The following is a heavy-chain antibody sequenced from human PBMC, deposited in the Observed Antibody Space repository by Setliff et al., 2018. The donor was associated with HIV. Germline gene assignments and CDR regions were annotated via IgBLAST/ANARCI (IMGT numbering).Heavy chain of an antibody. J-gene: IGHJ4*02. CDR3: ARGSRRDDTGWFFYEN. CDR1: GFTVSSYN. Sequence: PGGSLRLSCAASGFTVSSYNMAWVRQAPGKGLEWVSDIYPAGDSYYADSVKGRFTLSRDNSKNTLYLQMNSLRAEDTAVYFCARGSRRDDTGWFFYENWGQGTPVTVSS. D-gene: IGHD3-10*01. V-gene: IGHV3-53*01. CDR2: IYPAGDS.